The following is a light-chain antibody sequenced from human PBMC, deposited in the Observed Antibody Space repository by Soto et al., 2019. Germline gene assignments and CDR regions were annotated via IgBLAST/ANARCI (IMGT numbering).Light chain of an antibody. CDR3: QHYGNSPPSVT. J-gene: IGKJ3*01. CDR2: GAS. CDR1: QSVSGSY. V-gene: IGKV3-20*01. Sequence: EIVLTQSPGTLSLSPGEGATLSCRASQSVSGSYLAWYQQKPGQAPRLLISGASSRAPGIPDRFSGSGSGTDFTLTISRLEPEDFAVYYCQHYGNSPPSVTFGPGTKVDIK.